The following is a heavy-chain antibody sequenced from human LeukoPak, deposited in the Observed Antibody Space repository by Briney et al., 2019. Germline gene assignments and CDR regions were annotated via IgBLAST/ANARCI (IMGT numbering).Heavy chain of an antibody. CDR2: ISGSGGST. CDR3: ARVDVVTVGKNAFDI. J-gene: IGHJ3*02. CDR1: GFTFSNYA. D-gene: IGHD4-23*01. V-gene: IGHV3-23*01. Sequence: GGSLRLSCAASGFTFSNYAMSWVRQAPGKGLEWVSSISGSGGSTNYADSAKGRFSISRDNSKNTPYLQMNSLRAEDTAVYYCARVDVVTVGKNAFDIWGQGTMVTVSS.